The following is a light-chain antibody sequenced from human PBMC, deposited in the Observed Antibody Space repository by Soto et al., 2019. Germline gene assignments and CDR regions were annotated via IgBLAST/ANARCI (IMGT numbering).Light chain of an antibody. CDR1: QSVSSY. Sequence: EIVLTQSPATLSLSPGERATLSCRASQSVSSYLAWYQQKPGQAPRLLIYDASNRATGIPARFSGSGSGTDITLTISSLEPEDSAFYYCQQRSNWPVSFGPGTKVDIK. CDR2: DAS. J-gene: IGKJ3*01. CDR3: QQRSNWPVS. V-gene: IGKV3-11*01.